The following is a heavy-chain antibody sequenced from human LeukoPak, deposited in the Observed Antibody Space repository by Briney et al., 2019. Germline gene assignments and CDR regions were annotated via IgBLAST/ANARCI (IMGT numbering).Heavy chain of an antibody. V-gene: IGHV3-21*01. CDR3: ARVSRLSYGDYPFDY. CDR2: ISSSSSYI. J-gene: IGHJ4*02. CDR1: GFTFSSYS. Sequence: PGGSLRLSCAASGFTFSSYSMNWVRQAPGKGLEWVSSISSSSSYIYYADSVKGRFTISRDNAKNSLYLQMNSLRAEDTAVYYCARVSRLSYGDYPFDYWGQGTLVTVSS. D-gene: IGHD4-17*01.